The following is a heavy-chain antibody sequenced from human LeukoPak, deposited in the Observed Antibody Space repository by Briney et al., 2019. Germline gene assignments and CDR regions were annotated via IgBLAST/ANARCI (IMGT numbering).Heavy chain of an antibody. J-gene: IGHJ4*02. V-gene: IGHV4-31*03. CDR1: GGSISSGGYY. Sequence: PSQTLSLTCTVSGGSISSGGYYWGWIRQHPGKGLEWIGYIYYSGSTYYNPSLKSRVTISVDTSKNQFSLKLSSVTAADTAVYYCARLSPSEWEPNDYFDYWGQGTLVTVSS. CDR3: ARLSPSEWEPNDYFDY. D-gene: IGHD1-26*01. CDR2: IYYSGST.